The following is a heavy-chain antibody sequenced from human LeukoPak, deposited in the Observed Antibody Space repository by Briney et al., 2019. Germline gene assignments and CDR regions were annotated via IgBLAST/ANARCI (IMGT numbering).Heavy chain of an antibody. J-gene: IGHJ5*02. Sequence: ASVKVSCKVSGYTLTELSMHWVRQAPGKGLEWMGGFDPEDGETIYAQKFQGRVTMTEDTSTDTAYMELSSLRSEDTAVYYCATEAPNYYDYVWGSYRPKPFDPWGQGTLVTVSS. D-gene: IGHD3-16*02. CDR2: FDPEDGET. V-gene: IGHV1-24*01. CDR3: ATEAPNYYDYVWGSYRPKPFDP. CDR1: GYTLTELS.